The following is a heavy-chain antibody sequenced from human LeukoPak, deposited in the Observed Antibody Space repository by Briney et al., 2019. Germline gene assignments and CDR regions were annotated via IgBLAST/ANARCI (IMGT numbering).Heavy chain of an antibody. Sequence: PGGSLRLSCTASGFTFGDYAMSWFRQAPGKGLEWVGFIRSKAYGGTTEYAASVKGRFTISRDDSKSIAYLQMNSLKTEDTAVYYCTRGDCSSTSCYSWFDPWGHGTLVTVSS. CDR1: GFTFGDYA. V-gene: IGHV3-49*03. CDR2: IRSKAYGGTT. J-gene: IGHJ5*02. CDR3: TRGDCSSTSCYSWFDP. D-gene: IGHD2-2*01.